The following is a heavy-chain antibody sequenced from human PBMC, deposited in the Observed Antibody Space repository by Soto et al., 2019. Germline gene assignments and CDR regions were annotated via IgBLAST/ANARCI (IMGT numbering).Heavy chain of an antibody. J-gene: IGHJ6*02. CDR2: ISGSGGST. CDR3: AKHPNYYYYYGMDV. CDR1: GFTFSSYA. Sequence: AGGSLRLSCAASGFTFSSYAMSWVRQAPGEGLEWVSAISGSGGSTYYADSVKRRFTISRDNSKNTLYLQMNSLRAEDTAVYYCAKHPNYYYYYGMDVWGQGTTVTVSS. V-gene: IGHV3-23*01.